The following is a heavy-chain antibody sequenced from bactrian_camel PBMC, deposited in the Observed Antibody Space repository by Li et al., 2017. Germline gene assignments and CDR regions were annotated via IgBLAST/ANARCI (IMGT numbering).Heavy chain of an antibody. CDR3: VKVNRMSWTHIVREFGY. V-gene: IGHV3S1*01. CDR2: IISDCGST. CDR1: GFTFSDSW. Sequence: FFPPFWSLRLSCAASGFTFSDSWMYWVRQAPGKLLDWISTIISDCGSTYYAASLNGRFTIDRDNARTTLYLQLNGLEKEDKDVYYCVKVNRMSWTHIVREFGYWGQG. D-gene: IGHD1*01. J-gene: IGHJ6*01.